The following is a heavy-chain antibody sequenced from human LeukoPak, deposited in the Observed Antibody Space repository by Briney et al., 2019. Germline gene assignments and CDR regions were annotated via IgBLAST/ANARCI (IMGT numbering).Heavy chain of an antibody. CDR1: GGSISSYY. D-gene: IGHD1-26*01. Sequence: PSETLSLTCTVSGGSISSYYWSWIRQPPGKGLEWIGYLKYSGSTNYDPSLKSRVTISVDTSKNQFSLKLNSVTAADTAVYYCARGGGSYSEYWGQGTLVTVSS. CDR2: LKYSGST. CDR3: ARGGGSYSEY. J-gene: IGHJ4*02. V-gene: IGHV4-59*01.